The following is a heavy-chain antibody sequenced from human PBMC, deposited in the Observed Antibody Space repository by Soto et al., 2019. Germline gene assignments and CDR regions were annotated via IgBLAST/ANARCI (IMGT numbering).Heavy chain of an antibody. CDR1: GGSISSSNW. J-gene: IGHJ4*02. CDR2: IYHSGNT. V-gene: IGHV4-4*02. CDR3: ARTLGYCSSITCPLDY. Sequence: QVQLQESGPGLVKPSGTLSLTCAVSGGSISSSNWWSWVRQPPGKGLEWIGEIYHSGNTNYNTSLRSRVTISLDKSKNQVSLKLSSVTAADTAVYYCARTLGYCSSITCPLDYWGQGTLVTVSS. D-gene: IGHD2-2*01.